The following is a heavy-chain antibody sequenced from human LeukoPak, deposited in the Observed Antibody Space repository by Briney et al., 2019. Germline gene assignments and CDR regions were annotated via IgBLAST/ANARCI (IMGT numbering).Heavy chain of an antibody. Sequence: PGGSLRLSCAASGFTFNSYWMHWVRQAPGKGLVWVSRINSDGSGTSDADFVKGRFTISRDNSKNTLYLQMNSLRAEDTAMYYCARDRLTNDAFDTWGQGTTVTVSS. CDR2: INSDGSGT. J-gene: IGHJ3*02. V-gene: IGHV3-74*01. CDR1: GFTFNSYW. D-gene: IGHD2-8*01. CDR3: ARDRLTNDAFDT.